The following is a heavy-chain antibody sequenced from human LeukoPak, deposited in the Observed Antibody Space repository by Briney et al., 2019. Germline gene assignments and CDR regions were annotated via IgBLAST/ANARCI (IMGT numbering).Heavy chain of an antibody. CDR1: GFTFSNYA. Sequence: PGGSLRLSCEASGFTFSNYAMTWVRQAPGKGLEWVSAISGSGGSTYYADSVKGRFTISRDNSKNTLYLQMNSLRAEDTAVYYCAKASEFYYDSSGFKDYWGQGTLVTVSS. CDR3: AKASEFYYDSSGFKDY. J-gene: IGHJ4*02. D-gene: IGHD3-22*01. V-gene: IGHV3-23*01. CDR2: ISGSGGST.